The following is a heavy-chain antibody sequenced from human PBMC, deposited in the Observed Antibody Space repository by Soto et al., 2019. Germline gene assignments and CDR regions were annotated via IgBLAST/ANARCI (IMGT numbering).Heavy chain of an antibody. V-gene: IGHV4-39*01. Sequence: QLQLQESGPGLVKPSETLSLTCTVSGGSISSSNYYWDWIRQPPGKGLEWIGSIYYSGSTYYNPSRRSRVTISVDTSKNQFSLRLSSVTAADTAVYYCARRETATIFNYWGQGTLVTVSS. CDR2: IYYSGST. J-gene: IGHJ4*02. CDR3: ARRETATIFNY. CDR1: GGSISSSNYY. D-gene: IGHD5-12*01.